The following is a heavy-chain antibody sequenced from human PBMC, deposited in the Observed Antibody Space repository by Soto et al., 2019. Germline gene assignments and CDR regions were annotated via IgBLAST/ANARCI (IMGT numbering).Heavy chain of an antibody. CDR2: IISDESSR. Sequence: PGGSMRVPWAAAGVNFSNYGMHWVSQTKGKGLVWVLRIISDESSRNNADSVKGRFTSSRDNAKNTMYLQMNSLRAEDTAVYYCARGPSGQLANWFDPWGQGILVTVSS. D-gene: IGHD6-13*01. J-gene: IGHJ5*02. V-gene: IGHV3-74*01. CDR1: GVNFSNYG. CDR3: ARGPSGQLANWFDP.